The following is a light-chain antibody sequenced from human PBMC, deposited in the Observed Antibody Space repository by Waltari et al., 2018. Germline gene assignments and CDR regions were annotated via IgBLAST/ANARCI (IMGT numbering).Light chain of an antibody. CDR3: SSYRSSFTYVV. CDR1: SRDIGGFNY. Sequence: QSALTQPASVSGSPGQSITISCTGTSRDIGGFNYVSWYQQQPGKAPKLMIYDVSNRPSGFSNRFSGSKSGNTASLTISGLQAEDEADYYCSSYRSSFTYVVFGGGTKLTVL. V-gene: IGLV2-14*03. CDR2: DVS. J-gene: IGLJ2*01.